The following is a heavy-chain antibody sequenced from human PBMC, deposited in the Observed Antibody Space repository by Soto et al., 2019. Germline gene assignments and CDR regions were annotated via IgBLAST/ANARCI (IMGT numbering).Heavy chain of an antibody. D-gene: IGHD3-9*01. CDR3: ARVSPYYDILTGRYYHYMDV. CDR1: GFTVSSNY. CDR2: IYSGGST. Sequence: EVQLVESGGGLVQPGGSLRLSCAASGFTVSSNYMSRVRQAPGKGLEWVSVIYSGGSTYYADSVKGRFTISRHNSKNTLYLQMNSLRAEDTAVYYCARVSPYYDILTGRYYHYMDVWGKGTTVTVSS. J-gene: IGHJ6*03. V-gene: IGHV3-53*04.